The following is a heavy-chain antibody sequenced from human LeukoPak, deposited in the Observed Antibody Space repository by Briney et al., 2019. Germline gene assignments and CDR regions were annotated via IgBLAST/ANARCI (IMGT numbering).Heavy chain of an antibody. CDR2: IWYDGSNK. D-gene: IGHD3-3*01. CDR3: ARDLLLEWLLFDYYYYGMDV. Sequence: GGSLRLSCAASGFTFSSYGMHWVRQAPGKGLEWVAVIWYDGSNKYYADSVKGRFTISRDNSKNTLYLQVNSLRAEDTAVYYCARDLLLEWLLFDYYYYGMDVWGQGTTVTVSS. CDR1: GFTFSSYG. V-gene: IGHV3-33*01. J-gene: IGHJ6*02.